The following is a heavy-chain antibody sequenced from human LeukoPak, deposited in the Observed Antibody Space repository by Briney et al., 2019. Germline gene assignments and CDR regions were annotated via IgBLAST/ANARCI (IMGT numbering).Heavy chain of an antibody. CDR2: ISYDGINK. CDR3: ATSPFAPGYSSSWYYYYGMDV. V-gene: IGHV3-30*04. D-gene: IGHD6-13*01. CDR1: GFTVSSYA. J-gene: IGHJ6*04. Sequence: GRSLRLSCAASGFTVSSYAMHWVRQAPGKGLEWVAVISYDGINKYYADSVKGRFTISRDNSKNTLYLQMNSLRAEDTAVYYCATSPFAPGYSSSWYYYYGMDVWGKGTTVTVSS.